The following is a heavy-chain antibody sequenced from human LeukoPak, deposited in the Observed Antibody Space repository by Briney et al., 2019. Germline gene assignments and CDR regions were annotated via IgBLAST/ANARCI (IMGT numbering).Heavy chain of an antibody. D-gene: IGHD3-9*01. J-gene: IGHJ5*02. CDR1: GFTFSSYG. V-gene: IGHV3-30*02. Sequence: PGGSLRLSCAASGFTFSSYGMHWVRQAPGKGLEWVAFIRYDGSNKYYADSVKGRFTISRDNAKNSLYLQMNSLRAEDTAVYYCARARYFDDPSGGARFDPWGQGTLVTVSS. CDR3: ARARYFDDPSGGARFDP. CDR2: IRYDGSNK.